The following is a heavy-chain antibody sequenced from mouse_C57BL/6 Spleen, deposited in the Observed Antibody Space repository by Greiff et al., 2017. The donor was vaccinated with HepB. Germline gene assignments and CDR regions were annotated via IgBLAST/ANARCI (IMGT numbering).Heavy chain of an antibody. V-gene: IGHV1-42*01. CDR3: ARLSYYFDY. J-gene: IGHJ2*01. Sequence: VHVKQSGPELVKPGASVKISCKASGYSFTGYYMNWVKQSPEKSLEWIGEINPSTGGTTYNQKFKAKATLTVDKSSSTAYMQLKSLTSEDSAVYYCARLSYYFDYWGQGTTLTVSS. CDR2: INPSTGGT. CDR1: GYSFTGYY.